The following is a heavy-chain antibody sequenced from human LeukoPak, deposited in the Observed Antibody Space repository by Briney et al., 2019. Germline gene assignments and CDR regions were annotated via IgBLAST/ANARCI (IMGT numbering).Heavy chain of an antibody. D-gene: IGHD5-12*01. CDR2: ISGRGDTT. CDR3: AKDRTSSGYDHPPFDY. J-gene: IGHJ4*02. Sequence: GVSLRLSCAPSGFTFRKYAVSWVRQARGKGLEWVSAISGRGDTTFYADSVKGRFTTSRDNSKNTLYLQMNSLRAEDTGLYYCAKDRTSSGYDHPPFDYWGQGTLVTVSS. CDR1: GFTFRKYA. V-gene: IGHV3-23*01.